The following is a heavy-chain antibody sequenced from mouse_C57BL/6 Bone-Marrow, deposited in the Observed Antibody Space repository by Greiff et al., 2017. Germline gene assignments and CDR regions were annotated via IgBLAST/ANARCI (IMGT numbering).Heavy chain of an antibody. V-gene: IGHV1-72*01. CDR2: IDPNSGGT. D-gene: IGHD1-1*01. CDR1: GYTFTSYW. J-gene: IGHJ2*01. CDR3: ARGYYGSSPGDY. Sequence: QVQLQQPGAELVKPGASVKLSCKASGYTFTSYWMHWVKQRPGRGLEWIGRIDPNSGGTKYNEKFKGKATLPVDKPSSTAYRQLRSLTSEDSAVCDCARGYYGSSPGDYWGQGTTLTVSS.